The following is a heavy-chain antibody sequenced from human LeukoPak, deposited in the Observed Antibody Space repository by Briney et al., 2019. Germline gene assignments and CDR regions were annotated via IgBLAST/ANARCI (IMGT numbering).Heavy chain of an antibody. V-gene: IGHV4-34*01. J-gene: IGHJ4*02. CDR3: ARGRRGQELVRGFDY. CDR2: INHSGST. Sequence: NPSETLSLTCAVYGVSFSGYYWSWLRQPPGKGLEWVGEINHSGSTNYNPCLKSRVTISVDTSKHQFSLKLSSETAADTAVYYCARGRRGQELVRGFDYWGQATVVTASS. D-gene: IGHD6-13*01. CDR1: GVSFSGYY.